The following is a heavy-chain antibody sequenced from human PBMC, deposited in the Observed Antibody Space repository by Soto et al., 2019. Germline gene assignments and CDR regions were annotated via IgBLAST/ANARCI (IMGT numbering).Heavy chain of an antibody. Sequence: GGSLRLSCSASGFTFSSYAMHWVRQAPGKGLEYVSAISSNGGSTYYADSVKGRFTISRDNSKNTLYLQMSSLRAEDTAVYYCVKPVPYCSGGSCFLGDYWGQGTLVTVSS. D-gene: IGHD2-15*01. J-gene: IGHJ4*02. CDR2: ISSNGGST. CDR3: VKPVPYCSGGSCFLGDY. V-gene: IGHV3-64D*08. CDR1: GFTFSSYA.